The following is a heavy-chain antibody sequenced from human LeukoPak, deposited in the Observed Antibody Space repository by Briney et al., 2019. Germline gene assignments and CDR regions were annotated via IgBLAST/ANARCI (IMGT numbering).Heavy chain of an antibody. Sequence: ASVKVSCKASGYTFTGYGISWVRQAPGQGMEWMGWISAYNGNTNYAQKLQGRVTMTTDTSTSTAYMELRSLRSDDTAVYYCARAGTYYYGSGSYYYYYYMDVWGKGTTVTVSS. J-gene: IGHJ6*03. CDR2: ISAYNGNT. CDR1: GYTFTGYG. V-gene: IGHV1-18*01. D-gene: IGHD3-10*01. CDR3: ARAGTYYYGSGSYYYYYYMDV.